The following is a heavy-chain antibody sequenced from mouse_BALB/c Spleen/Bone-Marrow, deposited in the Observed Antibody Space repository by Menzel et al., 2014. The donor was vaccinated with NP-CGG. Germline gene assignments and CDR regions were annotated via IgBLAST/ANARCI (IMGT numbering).Heavy chain of an antibody. CDR2: ISGYYGDA. Sequence: QVQLQQSGAELVRPGVSVKISCKGSGYTFTDYAIHWVKQSHAKSQEWIGLISGYYGDAIYNQKFKGKATMTVDKSSSTAYMDLARLTSEDSAIYYCARSGKVRNAMDYWGQGTSVTVSS. CDR3: ARSGKVRNAMDY. CDR1: GYTFTDYA. J-gene: IGHJ4*01. V-gene: IGHV1S137*01. D-gene: IGHD2-14*01.